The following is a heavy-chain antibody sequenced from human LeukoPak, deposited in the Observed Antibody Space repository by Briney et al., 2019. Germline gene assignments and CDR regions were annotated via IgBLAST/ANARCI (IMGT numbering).Heavy chain of an antibody. CDR1: GGSFSGYY. J-gene: IGHJ4*02. D-gene: IGHD1-26*01. Sequence: SETLSLTCAAYGGSFSGYYWSWIRQPPGKGLEWIGEINHSGSTNYNPSLKSRVTISVDTSKNQFSLKLSSVTAADTAVYYCARAVGATERTDYFDYWGQGTLVTVSS. V-gene: IGHV4-34*01. CDR3: ARAVGATERTDYFDY. CDR2: INHSGST.